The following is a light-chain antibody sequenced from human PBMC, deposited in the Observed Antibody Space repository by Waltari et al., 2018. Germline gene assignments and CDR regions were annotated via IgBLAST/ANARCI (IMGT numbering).Light chain of an antibody. Sequence: QYVLTQTPSVSEAPRQRVTISCSGSRSNIGNNAVNWYQQVPGKAPNLLVFADDLLPSGVSDRFSGSKSGTSASLAISGLRSEDEGVYFCAAWDDSLKGVLFGGGTKLTVL. CDR1: RSNIGNNA. CDR2: ADD. J-gene: IGLJ2*01. V-gene: IGLV1-36*01. CDR3: AAWDDSLKGVL.